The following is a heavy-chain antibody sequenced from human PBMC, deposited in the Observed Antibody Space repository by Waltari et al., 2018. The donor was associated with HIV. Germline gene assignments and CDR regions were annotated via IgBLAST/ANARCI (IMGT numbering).Heavy chain of an antibody. Sequence: QLQLPESGPGLVKPSETLSLPCTVSGGSISRSSYFWGWIRQPPGKGLEWIGSIYYSGSTYYNPSLKSRVTISVDTPKNQFSLILSSVTAADTAVYYCARRHVDTALVRWGLDDWGQGTLVTVSS. V-gene: IGHV4-39*01. D-gene: IGHD5-18*01. CDR2: IYYSGST. CDR3: ARRHVDTALVRWGLDD. CDR1: GGSISRSSYF. J-gene: IGHJ4*02.